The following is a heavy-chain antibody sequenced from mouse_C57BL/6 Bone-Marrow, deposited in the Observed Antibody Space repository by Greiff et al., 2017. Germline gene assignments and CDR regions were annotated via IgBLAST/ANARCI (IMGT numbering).Heavy chain of an antibody. D-gene: IGHD6-1*01. J-gene: IGHJ2*01. CDR2: INPGSGGT. CDR3: VLLSYYFDY. Sequence: VQLQQSGAELVRPGTSVKVSCKASGYAFTNYLIEWVKQRPGQGLEWIGVINPGSGGTNYNEKFKGKATLTAAKSTSTAYMQLISLTSEDSAVYFFVLLSYYFDYWGQGTTLTVSS. CDR1: GYAFTNYL. V-gene: IGHV1-54*01.